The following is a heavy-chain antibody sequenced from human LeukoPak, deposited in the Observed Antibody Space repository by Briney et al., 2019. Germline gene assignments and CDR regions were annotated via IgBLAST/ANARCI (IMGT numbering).Heavy chain of an antibody. V-gene: IGHV3-30*03. CDR1: GFTFSSYS. CDR2: ISYDGSNK. CDR3: ARDLLDTAMAAFDY. Sequence: GGSLRLSCAAFGFTFSSYSMNWVRQAPGKGLEWVAVISYDGSNKYYADSVKGRFTISRDNSKNTLYLQMNSLRAEDTAVYYCARDLLDTAMAAFDYWGQGTLVTVSS. J-gene: IGHJ4*02. D-gene: IGHD5-18*01.